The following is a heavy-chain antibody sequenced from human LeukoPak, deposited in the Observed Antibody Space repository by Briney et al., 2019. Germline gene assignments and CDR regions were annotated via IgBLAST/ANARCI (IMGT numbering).Heavy chain of an antibody. CDR3: ARDLGVIAARNPYYYYYGMDV. CDR1: GFTFSSYA. CDR2: MSYDGSNK. J-gene: IGHJ6*02. D-gene: IGHD6-6*01. V-gene: IGHV3-30-3*01. Sequence: GRSLRLSCAASGFTFSSYAMHWVRQAPGKGLEWVAVMSYDGSNKYYADSVKGRFTISRDNSKNTLYLQMNSLRAEDTAVYYCARDLGVIAARNPYYYYYGMDVWGQGTTVTVSS.